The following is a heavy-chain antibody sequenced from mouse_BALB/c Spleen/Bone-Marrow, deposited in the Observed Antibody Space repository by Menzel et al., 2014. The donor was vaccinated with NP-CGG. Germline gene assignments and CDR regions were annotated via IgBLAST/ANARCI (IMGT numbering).Heavy chain of an antibody. V-gene: IGHV1-47*01. CDR1: GYTFTTYP. Sequence: QVQLQQPGAELVRPGASVKMSCKAFGYTFTTYPIEWMKQNHGKSLEWIGNFHPYNDDTNYNEKFRGKAKLTVERSSGTGYLELSRLTSEDSAVYYCARGGGFAYWGQGTLVTVSA. J-gene: IGHJ3*01. CDR3: ARGGGFAY. CDR2: FHPYNDDT.